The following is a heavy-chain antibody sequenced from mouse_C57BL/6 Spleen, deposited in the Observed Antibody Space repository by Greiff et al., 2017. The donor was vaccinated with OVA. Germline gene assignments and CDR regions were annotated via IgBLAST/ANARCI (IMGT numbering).Heavy chain of an antibody. J-gene: IGHJ4*01. CDR2: ISNGGGST. D-gene: IGHD1-1*01. CDR1: GFTFSDYY. CDR3: ARGGITTVVATEAMDY. Sequence: EVQLVESGGGLVQPGGSLKLSCAASGFTFSDYYMYWVRQTPEKRLEWVAYISNGGGSTYYPDTVKGRFTISRDNAKNTLYLQMSRLKSEDTAMYYCARGGITTVVATEAMDYWGQGTSVTVSS. V-gene: IGHV5-12*01.